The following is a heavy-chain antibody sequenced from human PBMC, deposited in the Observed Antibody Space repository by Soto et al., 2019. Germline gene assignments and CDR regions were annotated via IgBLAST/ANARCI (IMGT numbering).Heavy chain of an antibody. J-gene: IGHJ4*02. Sequence: GGSLRLSCAASGFTFSSYSMNWVRQAPGKGLEWVSYISSSSSTIYYADSVKGRFTISRDNAKNSLYLQMNSLRAEDTAVYYCARDLRELPIYFDYWGQGTLVTVSS. V-gene: IGHV3-48*01. D-gene: IGHD1-7*01. CDR3: ARDLRELPIYFDY. CDR2: ISSSSSTI. CDR1: GFTFSSYS.